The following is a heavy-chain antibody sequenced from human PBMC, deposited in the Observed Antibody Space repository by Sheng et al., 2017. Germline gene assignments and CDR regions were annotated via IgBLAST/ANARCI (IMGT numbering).Heavy chain of an antibody. CDR1: GFTFSSYE. Sequence: EVQLVESWGRLGTGPGGSLRLSCAASGFTFSSYEINWVRQAPGKGLEWISYISSSGTTIYYADSVKGRFTISRDNAKNSLYLQMNSLRAEDTAIYYCARETNVGYNVDYWGQGTLVTVSS. J-gene: IGHJ4*02. CDR2: ISSSGTTI. V-gene: IGHV3-48*03. CDR3: ARETNVGYNVDY. D-gene: IGHD5-12*01.